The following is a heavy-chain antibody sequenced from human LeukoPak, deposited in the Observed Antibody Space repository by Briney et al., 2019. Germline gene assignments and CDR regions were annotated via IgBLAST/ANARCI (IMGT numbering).Heavy chain of an antibody. CDR3: ARGSGVVILYYFDY. J-gene: IGHJ4*02. V-gene: IGHV3-21*01. D-gene: IGHD3-3*01. Sequence: PGGSLRLSCAASGFTFSSYSMNWVRQAPGKGLEWVSSISSSSSYIYYADSVKGRFTISRDNAKNSLYLQMNSLRAEDTAVYYCARGSGVVILYYFDYWGQGTLVTVSS. CDR1: GFTFSSYS. CDR2: ISSSSSYI.